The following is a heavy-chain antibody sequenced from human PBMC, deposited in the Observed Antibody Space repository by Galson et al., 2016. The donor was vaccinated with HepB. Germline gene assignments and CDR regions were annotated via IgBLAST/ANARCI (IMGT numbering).Heavy chain of an antibody. V-gene: IGHV3-48*03. CDR2: ISSSGTTI. D-gene: IGHD3-10*01. Sequence: SLRLSCAASGFTFSRYEMNWVRQAPGKGLEWVSYISSSGTTIYYADSVKGRFTISRDNAKNSLYLQMNSLRDEDTAVYFCARVLFGSGSYWCLDVWGRGTAVTVSS. CDR1: GFTFSRYE. J-gene: IGHJ6*02. CDR3: ARVLFGSGSYWCLDV.